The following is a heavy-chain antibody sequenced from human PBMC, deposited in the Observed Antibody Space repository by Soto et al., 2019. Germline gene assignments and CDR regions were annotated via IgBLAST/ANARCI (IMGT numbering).Heavy chain of an antibody. Sequence: PGESLKISCKGSGYSFTSYWIGWVRQMPGKGLEWMGIIYPGDSDTRYSPSFQGQVTISADKSISTAYLQWSSLKASDTAMYYCARTAIFGVAVGQYYFDYWGQGTLVTSPQ. CDR1: GYSFTSYW. CDR3: ARTAIFGVAVGQYYFDY. CDR2: IYPGDSDT. V-gene: IGHV5-51*01. D-gene: IGHD3-3*01. J-gene: IGHJ4*02.